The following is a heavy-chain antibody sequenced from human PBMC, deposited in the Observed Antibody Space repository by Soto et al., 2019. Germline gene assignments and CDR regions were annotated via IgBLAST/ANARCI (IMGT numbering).Heavy chain of an antibody. CDR3: ARDIVGATTVYFDF. J-gene: IGHJ4*02. Sequence: QVHLEQSGGEVKKPGASVKVSCKASGYNFVTHGISWIRQAPGQGLEWMGGISTYNGHTNYARKFQGRVSLTTDTSSNTAYMHLTGLRSDDTAVYYCARDIVGATTVYFDFWGQGTLVTVSS. CDR2: ISTYNGHT. D-gene: IGHD1-26*01. V-gene: IGHV1-18*04. CDR1: GYNFVTHG.